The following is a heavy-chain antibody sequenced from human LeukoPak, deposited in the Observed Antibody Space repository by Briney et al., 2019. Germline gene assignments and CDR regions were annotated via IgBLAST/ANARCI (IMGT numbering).Heavy chain of an antibody. CDR1: GYTFPGSY. CDR3: AKALGVYGNGV. J-gene: IGHJ6*02. V-gene: IGHV1-2*02. CDR2: INPNSGDT. D-gene: IGHD3-16*01. Sequence: ASVKVSCKASGYTFPGSYLHWVRQAPGQGLEWMGWINPNSGDTNYAQEFQGRVTMTRDTSIDTAYMELSSLRSDDTAMYYCAKALGVYGNGVWGQGTTVTVSS.